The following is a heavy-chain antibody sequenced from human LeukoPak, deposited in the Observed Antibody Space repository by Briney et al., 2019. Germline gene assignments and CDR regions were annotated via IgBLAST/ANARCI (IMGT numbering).Heavy chain of an antibody. CDR2: ISTSGRTI. J-gene: IGHJ4*02. D-gene: IGHD2/OR15-2a*01. CDR3: ARGYFLGFDY. Sequence: GGSLRLSCAASGFTFSSYEMNWVRQAPGKGLEWVSYISTSGRTIYYADSVKGRLTISRHNAKNSLYLRMHSLRAEDAAVYYCARGYFLGFDYWGQGTLVTVSS. CDR1: GFTFSSYE. V-gene: IGHV3-48*03.